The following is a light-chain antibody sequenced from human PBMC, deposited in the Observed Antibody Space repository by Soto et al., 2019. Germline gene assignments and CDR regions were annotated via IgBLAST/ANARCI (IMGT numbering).Light chain of an antibody. J-gene: IGKJ1*01. V-gene: IGKV3-15*01. CDR3: QEYNNWPPRGT. CDR1: QSVSSN. CDR2: GAS. Sequence: EIVMTQSPDTLSVSPGERATLSCRASQSVSSNLSWYQQNPGQAPRLLIYGASTRAPGIPARFSGSGSGTEFTLTISSLQSEDFAGCYCQEYNNWPPRGTFGRGTRV.